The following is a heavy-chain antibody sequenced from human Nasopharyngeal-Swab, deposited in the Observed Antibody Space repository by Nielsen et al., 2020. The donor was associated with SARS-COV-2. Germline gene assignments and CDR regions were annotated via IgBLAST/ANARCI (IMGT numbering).Heavy chain of an antibody. CDR2: IKQDGSAK. D-gene: IGHD3-10*01. CDR1: GFTFSSYW. CDR3: ARVSYYGSGSYYPPLYWYFDL. J-gene: IGHJ2*01. V-gene: IGHV3-7*01. Sequence: GESLKISCAASGFTFSSYWMSWVRQAPGKGLEWVANIKQDGSAKYYVDSVKGRFTISRDNAKNSLYLLMNSLRAEDTAVYYCARVSYYGSGSYYPPLYWYFDLWGRGTLVTVSS.